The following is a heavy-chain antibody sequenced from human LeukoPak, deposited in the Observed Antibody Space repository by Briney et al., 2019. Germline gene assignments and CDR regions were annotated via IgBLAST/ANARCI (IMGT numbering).Heavy chain of an antibody. D-gene: IGHD3-22*01. V-gene: IGHV1-8*03. J-gene: IGHJ5*02. CDR3: ARSLGWDYYDSSGYFNWFDP. CDR2: MNPNSGNT. Sequence: ASVKVSCKASGYTFTSYDINWVRQATGQGLEWIGWMNPNSGNTGYAQKFQGRVTIIRNTSISTAYMELSSLRSEDTAVYYCARSLGWDYYDSSGYFNWFDPWGQGTLVTVSS. CDR1: GYTFTSYD.